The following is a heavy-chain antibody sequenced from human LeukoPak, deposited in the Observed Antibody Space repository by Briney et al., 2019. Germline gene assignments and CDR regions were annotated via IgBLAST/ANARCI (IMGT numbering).Heavy chain of an antibody. Sequence: NPSQTLSLTCAVSGGSISSGGYSWSWIRQPPGKGLEWIGSISYSGSTYYNPSLRSRVTISVDTSKKQFSLKLSSVTAADTAVYYCARGYCSGGSCYSYYYYSYMDVWGKGTTVTVSS. CDR1: GGSISSGGYS. V-gene: IGHV4-39*07. D-gene: IGHD2-15*01. J-gene: IGHJ6*03. CDR2: ISYSGST. CDR3: ARGYCSGGSCYSYYYYSYMDV.